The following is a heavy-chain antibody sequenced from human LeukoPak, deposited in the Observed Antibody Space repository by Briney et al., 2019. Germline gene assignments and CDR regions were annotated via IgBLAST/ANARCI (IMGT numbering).Heavy chain of an antibody. J-gene: IGHJ4*02. CDR3: ARDRIQLWLLYDLWY. V-gene: IGHV3-30*04. Sequence: GRSLRLSCAASGFTISTYAMHWVRQAPGKGLEWVAVISYDGSNKYYADSVKGRFTISRDNSKNTLYLQMNSLRAEDTAVYYCARDRIQLWLLYDLWYWGQGTLVTVSS. CDR2: ISYDGSNK. D-gene: IGHD5-18*01. CDR1: GFTISTYA.